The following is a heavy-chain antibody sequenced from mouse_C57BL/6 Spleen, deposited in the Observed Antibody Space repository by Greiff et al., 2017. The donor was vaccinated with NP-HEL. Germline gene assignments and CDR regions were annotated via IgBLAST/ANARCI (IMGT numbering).Heavy chain of an antibody. V-gene: IGHV3-6*01. CDR2: ISYDGSN. D-gene: IGHD1-1*01. CDR3: ARDNYGSSPSL. J-gene: IGHJ1*03. Sequence: EVKLMESGPGLVKPSQSLSLTCSVTGYSITSGYYWNWIRQFPGNKLEWMGYISYDGSNNYNPSLKNRISITRDTSKNQFFLKLNSVTTEDTATYYCARDNYGSSPSLWGTGTTVTVSS. CDR1: GYSITSGYY.